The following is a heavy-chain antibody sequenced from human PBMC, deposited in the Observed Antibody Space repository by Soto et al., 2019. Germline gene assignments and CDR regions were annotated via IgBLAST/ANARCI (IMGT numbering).Heavy chain of an antibody. D-gene: IGHD6-6*01. CDR2: IIPIFGTA. J-gene: IGHJ5*02. CDR1: GGTFSSYA. CDR3: ARVDVAVRPTWYNWFDP. Sequence: SVPGSCKASGGTFSSYAISWVRQAPGQGLEWMGGIIPIFGTANYAQKFQGRVTITADESTSTAYMELSSLRSEDTAVYYCARVDVAVRPTWYNWFDPWGQGTLVTVSS. V-gene: IGHV1-69*13.